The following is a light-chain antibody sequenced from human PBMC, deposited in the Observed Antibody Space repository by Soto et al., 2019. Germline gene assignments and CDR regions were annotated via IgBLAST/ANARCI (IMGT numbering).Light chain of an antibody. CDR3: QQYNNWPPMYT. Sequence: EIVMTQSPATLSVSPGERATLSCRASQSVSSNLAWYQQKPGQAPRLLIYGASTRATGIPARFSGSGSGTELTLTLSSLQPEDVAVYYCQQYNNWPPMYTFGQGTKLEIK. J-gene: IGKJ2*01. V-gene: IGKV3-15*01. CDR2: GAS. CDR1: QSVSSN.